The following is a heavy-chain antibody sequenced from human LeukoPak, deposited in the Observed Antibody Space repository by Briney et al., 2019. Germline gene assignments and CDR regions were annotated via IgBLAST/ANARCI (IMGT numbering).Heavy chain of an antibody. V-gene: IGHV1-18*01. CDR1: GYTFRSYA. D-gene: IGHD2-2*01. CDR2: ISPYNGNR. Sequence: ASVKVSCKASGYTFRSYAISWVRQAPGQGLEWMGWISPYNGNRNYAQKLQGRVTMTTDTSTSTAYMELRSLRSDDTAVYYCARLIPQVVVPGAVDYWGQGTLVTVSS. J-gene: IGHJ4*02. CDR3: ARLIPQVVVPGAVDY.